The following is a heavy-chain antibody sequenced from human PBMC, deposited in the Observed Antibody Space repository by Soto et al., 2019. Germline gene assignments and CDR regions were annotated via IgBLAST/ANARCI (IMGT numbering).Heavy chain of an antibody. Sequence: QVQLVQSGAEVKKPGSSVKVSCKASGGTFSSYAITWVRQAPGQGLEWMGGIIPIFGTADYAQKFQGRVTIPADESTSTAYMELGSLRSEDTAVYYCASPVATVYYYYGMDVWGQGTTVTVSS. CDR1: GGTFSSYA. J-gene: IGHJ6*02. CDR2: IIPIFGTA. CDR3: ASPVATVYYYYGMDV. V-gene: IGHV1-69*12. D-gene: IGHD2-21*02.